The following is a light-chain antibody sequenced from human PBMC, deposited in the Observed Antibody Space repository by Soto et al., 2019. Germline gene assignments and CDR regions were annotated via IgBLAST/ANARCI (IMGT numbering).Light chain of an antibody. CDR2: GAS. J-gene: IGKJ4*01. V-gene: IGKV3-20*01. CDR3: QQYGSSPLT. Sequence: EIVLTQSPVTLSLSPGERATLSCRASQSVSSNYLAWYQQKPGQAPWLLIYGASSRATGIPDRFSGSGSGTDFTLTISRLEPEDFAVYYCQQYGSSPLTFGGGTKVEIK. CDR1: QSVSSNY.